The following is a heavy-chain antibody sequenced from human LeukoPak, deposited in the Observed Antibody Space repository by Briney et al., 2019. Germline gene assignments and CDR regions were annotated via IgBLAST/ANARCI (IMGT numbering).Heavy chain of an antibody. J-gene: IGHJ4*02. Sequence: PSETLSLTCAVYGGSFSGYYWSWIRQPPGKGLEWNGEINHSGSTNYNPSLKSRVTISVDTSKNQFSLKLSSVTAADTAVYYCARSGARFGIAAAGTFGYWGQGTLVTVSS. D-gene: IGHD6-13*01. CDR2: INHSGST. V-gene: IGHV4-34*01. CDR1: GGSFSGYY. CDR3: ARSGARFGIAAAGTFGY.